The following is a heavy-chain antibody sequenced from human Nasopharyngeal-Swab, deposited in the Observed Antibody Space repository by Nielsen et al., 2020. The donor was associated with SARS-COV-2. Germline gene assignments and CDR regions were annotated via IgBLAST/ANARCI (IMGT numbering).Heavy chain of an antibody. CDR2: INPNSGGT. Sequence: WVRQAPGQGLEWMGRINPNSGGTNYAQRLQGRVTMTRDTSISTAYMELSRLRSDDTAVYYCARSDQQFLFYWGQGTLVTVSS. J-gene: IGHJ4*02. CDR3: ARSDQQFLFY. D-gene: IGHD2-2*01. V-gene: IGHV1-2*06.